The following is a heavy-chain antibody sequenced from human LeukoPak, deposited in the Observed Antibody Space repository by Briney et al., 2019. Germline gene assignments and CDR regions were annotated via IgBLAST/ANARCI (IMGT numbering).Heavy chain of an antibody. CDR3: ASLFGGMTIFDY. CDR2: INRDGHTT. D-gene: IGHD3-3*01. CDR1: GFTASTYW. V-gene: IGHV3-7*03. J-gene: IGHJ4*02. Sequence: GRSLRLSCAGAGFTASTYWMSLVRQAPGKGLECVAIINRDGHTTHYVDSVKRLFTISRNNIDNSLYLQINRLRAGDTASYFSASLFGGMTIFDYWGQGTLVTVSS.